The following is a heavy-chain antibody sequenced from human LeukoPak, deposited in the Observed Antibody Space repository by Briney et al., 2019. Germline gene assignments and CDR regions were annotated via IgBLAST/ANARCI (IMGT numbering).Heavy chain of an antibody. CDR2: INHSCST. Sequence: WETLSLTCAVDGGSFSGYYWRWIRPPPGKGLGWIGEINHSCSTNYNPSLKSRVTISVDTSKNQFSLKLSSVTAADTAVYYCARRGGSQGNWFDPWGQGTLVTVSS. CDR1: GGSFSGYY. D-gene: IGHD1-26*01. V-gene: IGHV4-34*01. J-gene: IGHJ5*02. CDR3: ARRGGSQGNWFDP.